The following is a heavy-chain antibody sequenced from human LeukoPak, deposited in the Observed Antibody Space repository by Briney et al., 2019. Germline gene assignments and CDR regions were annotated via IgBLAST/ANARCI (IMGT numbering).Heavy chain of an antibody. CDR3: AREAADYSRGFDY. CDR1: VGSISSRNW. Sequence: SETLSLTCAVSVGSISSRNWWSWVRQPPGKGLEWIGEIFHSGSINYNPSLKSRLSISVDKSKNEFSLKLTSVTAADTAVYYCAREAADYSRGFDYWGQGTLVTVSS. CDR2: IFHSGSI. V-gene: IGHV4-4*02. D-gene: IGHD2-15*01. J-gene: IGHJ4*02.